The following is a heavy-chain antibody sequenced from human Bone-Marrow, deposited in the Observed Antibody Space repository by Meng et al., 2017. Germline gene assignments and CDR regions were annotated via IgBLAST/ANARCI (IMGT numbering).Heavy chain of an antibody. CDR1: GGSFSGYY. CDR3: ARGSWLQLWLQDY. D-gene: IGHD5-18*01. V-gene: IGHV4-34*01. CDR2: INHSGST. Sequence: QVQLPAWGSGLFKPSETLALTCAGYGGSFSGYYWSWIRQPPGKGLEWIGEINHSGSTNYNPSLKSRVTISVDTSKNQFSLKLSSVTAADTAVYYCARGSWLQLWLQDYWGQGTLVTVSS. J-gene: IGHJ4*02.